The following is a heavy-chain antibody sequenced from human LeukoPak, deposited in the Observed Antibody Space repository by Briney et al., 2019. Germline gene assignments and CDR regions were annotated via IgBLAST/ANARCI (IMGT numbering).Heavy chain of an antibody. Sequence: GGSLRLSCAASGFTFSSYAMSWVRQPPGKGLEWVSAISSSGSSTYYADSVKRGFTISRDNAKNMLYLQMNSLRAEDTAVYYCAKDPYYYDSSGLNWFDPWGQGTLVTVSS. CDR1: GFTFSSYA. V-gene: IGHV3-23*01. D-gene: IGHD3-22*01. CDR2: ISSSGSST. CDR3: AKDPYYYDSSGLNWFDP. J-gene: IGHJ5*02.